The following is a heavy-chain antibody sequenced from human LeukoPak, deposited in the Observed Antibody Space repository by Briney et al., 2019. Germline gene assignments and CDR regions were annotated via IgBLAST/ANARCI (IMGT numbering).Heavy chain of an antibody. CDR1: GGSISSYY. Sequence: PSETLSLICTVSGGSISSYYWSWIRQPPGKGLEWIGYIYYSGSTNYNPSLKSRVTISVDTSKNQFSLKLSSVTAADTAVYYCARGGTLAMIVVSTWSGMDVWGQGTTVTVSS. D-gene: IGHD3-22*01. CDR2: IYYSGST. V-gene: IGHV4-59*01. J-gene: IGHJ6*02. CDR3: ARGGTLAMIVVSTWSGMDV.